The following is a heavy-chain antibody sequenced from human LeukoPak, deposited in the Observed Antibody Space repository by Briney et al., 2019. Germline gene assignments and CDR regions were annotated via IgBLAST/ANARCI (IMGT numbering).Heavy chain of an antibody. Sequence: KIGESLKISCKGSGYSFTSYWIGWVRQMPGKGLEWMGIIYPGDSDTRYSPSFQGQVTISADKSISTAYLQRSSLKASDTAMYYCARPLNGYCSSTSCDGFDYWGQGTLVTVSS. V-gene: IGHV5-51*01. D-gene: IGHD2-2*03. CDR2: IYPGDSDT. CDR1: GYSFTSYW. J-gene: IGHJ4*02. CDR3: ARPLNGYCSSTSCDGFDY.